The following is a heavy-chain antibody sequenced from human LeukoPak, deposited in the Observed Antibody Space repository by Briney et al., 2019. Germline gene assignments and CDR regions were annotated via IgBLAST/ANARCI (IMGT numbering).Heavy chain of an antibody. V-gene: IGHV4-30-2*01. J-gene: IGHJ3*02. CDR1: GGSISGGGFS. Sequence: SQTLSLTCVVSGGSISGGGFSWSWIRQPPGKGLEWIGNIYHNDYTYYSPSLRGRITISMDRSKNQSSLKLNSVTAADTAVYYCASGGGRVWQHWGAFDIWGQGTMVTVSS. D-gene: IGHD3-16*01. CDR3: ASGGGRVWQHWGAFDI. CDR2: IYHNDYT.